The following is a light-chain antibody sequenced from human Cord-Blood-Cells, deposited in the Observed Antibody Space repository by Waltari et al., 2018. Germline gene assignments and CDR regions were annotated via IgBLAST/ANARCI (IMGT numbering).Light chain of an antibody. CDR2: DAS. V-gene: IGKV3-11*01. Sequence: EIALTPSPATLFLSPGDRATLSCRASQSVSSYLAWYQQTPGQAPRLLIYDASNRATGIPARFSGSGSGTDFTLTISSLEPEDFAVYYCQQRSNWPPLTFGGGTKVEIK. CDR1: QSVSSY. CDR3: QQRSNWPPLT. J-gene: IGKJ4*01.